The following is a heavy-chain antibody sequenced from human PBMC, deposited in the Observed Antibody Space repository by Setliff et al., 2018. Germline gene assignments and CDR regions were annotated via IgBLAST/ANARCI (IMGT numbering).Heavy chain of an antibody. D-gene: IGHD4-4*01. CDR2: IDWDGDK. CDR1: GFSLTSRGMC. V-gene: IGHV2-70*17. CDR3: AHTSGGGNSACFDY. Sequence: SGPTLVNPTETLTLTCTVSGFSLTSRGMCVTWIRQPPGKAPEWLARIDWDGDKFYSPSLKTRLTISKDTSKNQVVLTMTNMAPVDTATYYCAHTSGGGNSACFDYWGQGVLVTVSS. J-gene: IGHJ4*02.